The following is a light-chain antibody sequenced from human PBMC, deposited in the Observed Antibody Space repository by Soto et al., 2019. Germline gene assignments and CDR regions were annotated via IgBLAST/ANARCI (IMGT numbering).Light chain of an antibody. Sequence: EILMTQSPATLSLSPGERATLSCRASQSVSSKLAWYQQKRGQAPRLLIYGASSMATGIPARFSGSGSGTEFTLTTSSLQSEDVAVYYCQQYDSWPPLTFGGGTKVEIK. CDR2: GAS. J-gene: IGKJ4*01. CDR1: QSVSSK. V-gene: IGKV3-15*01. CDR3: QQYDSWPPLT.